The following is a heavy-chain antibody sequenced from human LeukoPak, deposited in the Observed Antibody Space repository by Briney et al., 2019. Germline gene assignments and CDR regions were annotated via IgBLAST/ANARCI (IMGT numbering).Heavy chain of an antibody. V-gene: IGHV4-59*01. CDR2: IYYSGST. CDR3: ARGADSYGYGSYFDY. CDR1: GGSISSYY. J-gene: IGHJ4*02. Sequence: PSETLSLTCTVSGGSISSYYWSWIRQPPGKGLEWIGYIYYSGSTNYNPSLKSRVTISVDTSKNQLSLKLSSVTAADTAVYYCARGADSYGYGSYFDYWGQGTLVTVSS. D-gene: IGHD5-18*01.